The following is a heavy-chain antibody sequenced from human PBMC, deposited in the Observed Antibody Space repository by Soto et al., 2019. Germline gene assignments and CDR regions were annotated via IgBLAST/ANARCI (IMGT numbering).Heavy chain of an antibody. Sequence: ASVKVSCKASGYTFTSYVTHWVGQSPGQRLEWMGWINAGNGNTKYSQKFQGRVTITRDTSASTAYMELSSLRSEDTAVYYCARDLIVLVPAGHDAFDIWGQGTMVTVSS. CDR3: ARDLIVLVPAGHDAFDI. CDR1: GYTFTSYV. V-gene: IGHV1-3*01. D-gene: IGHD2-2*01. J-gene: IGHJ3*02. CDR2: INAGNGNT.